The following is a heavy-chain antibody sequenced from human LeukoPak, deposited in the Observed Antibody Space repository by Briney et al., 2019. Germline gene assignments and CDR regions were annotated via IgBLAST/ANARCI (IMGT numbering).Heavy chain of an antibody. CDR2: INPSGGST. CDR1: GYTFTSYY. Sequence: ASVKVSCTASGYTFTSYYMHWVRQAPGQGLEWMGIINPSGGSTSYAQKFQGRVTMTRDTSTSTVYMELSSLRSEDTAVYYCARDRGGGWFDPWGQGTLVTVSS. J-gene: IGHJ5*02. D-gene: IGHD3-16*01. V-gene: IGHV1-46*01. CDR3: ARDRGGGWFDP.